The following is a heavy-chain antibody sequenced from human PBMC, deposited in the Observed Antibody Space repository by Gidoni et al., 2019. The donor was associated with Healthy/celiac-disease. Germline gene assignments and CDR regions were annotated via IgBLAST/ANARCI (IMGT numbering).Heavy chain of an antibody. CDR2: IYYSGST. V-gene: IGHV4-30-4*01. CDR3: ARGEYGSGSYFHYNWFDP. Sequence: QVQLQESGPGLVKPSQTLSLTCTVSGGSIRSGDYYWSWIRQPPGKGLEWIVYIYYSGSTYYNPSLKSRVTISVDTSKNQFSLKLSSVTAADTAVYYCARGEYGSGSYFHYNWFDPWGQGTLVTVSS. J-gene: IGHJ5*02. CDR1: GGSIRSGDYY. D-gene: IGHD3-10*01.